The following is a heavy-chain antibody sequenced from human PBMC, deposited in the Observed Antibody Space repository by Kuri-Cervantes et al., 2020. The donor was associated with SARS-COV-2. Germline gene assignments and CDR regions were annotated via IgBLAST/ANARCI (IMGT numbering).Heavy chain of an antibody. Sequence: ASVKVSCKASGYTFTGYYMHWVRQAPGQGLEWMGWINPNSGGTNYAQKFQGRVTMTRDTSISTAYMELSRLRSDDTAVYYCARAFKYGHVWFGELTNAFDIWGQGTMVTASS. J-gene: IGHJ3*02. CDR3: ARAFKYGHVWFGELTNAFDI. CDR1: GYTFTGYY. V-gene: IGHV1-2*02. D-gene: IGHD3-10*01. CDR2: INPNSGGT.